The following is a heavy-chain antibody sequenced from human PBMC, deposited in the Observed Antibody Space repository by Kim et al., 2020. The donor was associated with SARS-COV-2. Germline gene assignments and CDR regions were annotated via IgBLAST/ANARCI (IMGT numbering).Heavy chain of an antibody. V-gene: IGHV3-48*03. J-gene: IGHJ6*02. D-gene: IGHD2-2*01. CDR3: ARSLYCSSTSCFYGMDV. Sequence: VKVRFTISRDNAKSSLSLQMISLRAEDTAVYYCARSLYCSSTSCFYGMDVWGQGTTVTVSS.